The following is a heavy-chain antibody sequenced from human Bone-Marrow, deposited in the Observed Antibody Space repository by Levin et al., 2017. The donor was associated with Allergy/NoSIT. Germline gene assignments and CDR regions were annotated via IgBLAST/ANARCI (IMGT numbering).Heavy chain of an antibody. CDR2: ISYDGSNK. D-gene: IGHD4-17*01. Sequence: GGSLRLSCAASGFTFSSYAMHWVRQAPGKGLEWVAVISYDGSNKYYADSVKGRFTISRDNSKNTLYLQMNSLRAEDTAVYYCARALDGDYSFDYYMDGWGKGTTVTVSS. CDR3: ARALDGDYSFDYYMDG. CDR1: GFTFSSYA. J-gene: IGHJ6*03. V-gene: IGHV3-30-3*01.